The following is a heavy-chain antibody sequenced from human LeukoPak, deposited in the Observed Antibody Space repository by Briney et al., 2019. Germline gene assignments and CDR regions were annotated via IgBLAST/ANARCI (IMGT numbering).Heavy chain of an antibody. CDR1: GFTFSDYY. V-gene: IGHV3-11*04. CDR3: AREWIDYWYFDL. D-gene: IGHD5-12*01. Sequence: PGGSLRLSCAASGFTFSDYYMSWVRQAPGKGLEWVSFIGSGGHTIYYADSVKGRFTISRDDARNSLYLQMNTLRAEDTAVYYCAREWIDYWYFDLWGRGTLVTVSS. J-gene: IGHJ2*01. CDR2: IGSGGHTI.